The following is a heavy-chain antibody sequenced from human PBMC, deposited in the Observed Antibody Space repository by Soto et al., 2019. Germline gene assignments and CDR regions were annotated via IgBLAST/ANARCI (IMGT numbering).Heavy chain of an antibody. V-gene: IGHV3-30-3*01. CDR2: ISYDGNNK. D-gene: IGHD3-10*02. CDR3: ARDHGMFLSYYYYGMDV. J-gene: IGHJ6*02. CDR1: GFTCSRFS. Sequence: PVGSLRLSCADPGFTCSRFSMHWVRQAPGKGLAWVAVISYDGNNKHFAESVKGRFSISRDDSKNTVYLEMNNLRGDDSAVYYCARDHGMFLSYYYYGMDVWGQGTTVTVSS.